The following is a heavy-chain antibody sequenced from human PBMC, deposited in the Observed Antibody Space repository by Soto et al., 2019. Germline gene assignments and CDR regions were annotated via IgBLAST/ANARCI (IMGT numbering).Heavy chain of an antibody. D-gene: IGHD5-12*01. Sequence: QVQLVQSGAEVKKPGSSVKVSCKASGGTFSSDTITWVRQAPGQGLEWMGRIIPLLDITNSAQKFQGRVTIIADKSTSTAYMELSSLRSEDTAVYYCAQNSPLGSTYSGYDAIDYWGQGTLVTVSS. CDR1: GGTFSSDT. CDR2: IIPLLDIT. J-gene: IGHJ4*02. CDR3: AQNSPLGSTYSGYDAIDY. V-gene: IGHV1-69*02.